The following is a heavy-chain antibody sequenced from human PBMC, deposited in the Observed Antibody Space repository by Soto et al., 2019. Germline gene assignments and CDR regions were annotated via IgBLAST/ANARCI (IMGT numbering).Heavy chain of an antibody. CDR1: GFSLSTSGAA. Sequence: QINLIESSPTLGKPTQTLTLTCTFSGFSLSTSGAAVGWVRQPPGRALEWLALIYWDGDKRYNASLGNRLTITKDTSMNQVVLTLTNVDPADTATYYCAHRATMTIFGLIIDNGIWFDPWGQGTRVIVSS. V-gene: IGHV2-5*02. CDR2: IYWDGDK. CDR3: AHRATMTIFGLIIDNGIWFDP. J-gene: IGHJ5*02. D-gene: IGHD3-3*01.